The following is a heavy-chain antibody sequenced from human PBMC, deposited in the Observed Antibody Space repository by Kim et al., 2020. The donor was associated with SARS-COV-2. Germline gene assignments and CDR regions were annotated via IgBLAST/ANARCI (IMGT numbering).Heavy chain of an antibody. CDR3: ASARSITIIVVVIDAF. CDR1: GGSISSGDYY. CDR2: IYYSGST. Sequence: SETLSLTCTVSGGSISSGDYYWSWIRQPPGKGLEWIGYIYYSGSTYYTPSLKSRVTISVDTSKNPFSLKLSSVTAAATAVYYCASARSITIIVVVIDAF. D-gene: IGHD3-22*01. J-gene: IGHJ3*01. V-gene: IGHV4-30-4*01.